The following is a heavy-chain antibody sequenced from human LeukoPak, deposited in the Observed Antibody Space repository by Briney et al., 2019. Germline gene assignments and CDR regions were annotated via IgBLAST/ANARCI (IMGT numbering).Heavy chain of an antibody. J-gene: IGHJ5*02. CDR1: GGSISSHY. CDR2: IYYSGST. V-gene: IGHV4-59*11. D-gene: IGHD3-10*01. Sequence: SETLSLTCTVSGGSISSHYWSWIRQPPGKGLEWIGYIYYSGSTNYNPSLKSRVTISVDTSRNQFSLKLSSVTAADTAVYYCARRITMVRGVFNWFDPWGQGTLVTVSS. CDR3: ARRITMVRGVFNWFDP.